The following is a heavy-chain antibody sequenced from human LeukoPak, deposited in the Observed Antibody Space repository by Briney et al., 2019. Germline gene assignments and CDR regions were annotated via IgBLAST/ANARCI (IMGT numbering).Heavy chain of an antibody. V-gene: IGHV3-53*01. CDR1: GFSVSSTY. CDR3: VRDKGVGRTERFDS. J-gene: IGHJ4*02. D-gene: IGHD1-26*01. Sequence: GGSLRLSCAVSGFSVSSTYMTWVRQAPGKGLQWVSVILDNGITTYADSVKGRFSISRDNSKNTVYLQMNSLSVDDTAVYYCVRDKGVGRTERFDSWGPGILVSVSS. CDR2: ILDNGIT.